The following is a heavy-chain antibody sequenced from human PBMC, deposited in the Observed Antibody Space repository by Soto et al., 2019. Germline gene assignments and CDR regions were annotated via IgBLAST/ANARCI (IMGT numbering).Heavy chain of an antibody. CDR1: GFTFSDYY. V-gene: IGHV3-11*01. CDR3: ARDLLDGTGGAFDY. D-gene: IGHD2-8*02. CDR2: ISSTGSTT. Sequence: GGSLRLSCAVSGFTFSDYYMSWIRQAPGKGLEWVSYISSTGSTTYYAESVKGRFTISRDNAKNSLYLQMNSLRAEDTAVYYCARDLLDGTGGAFDYWGQGTLVTVSS. J-gene: IGHJ4*02.